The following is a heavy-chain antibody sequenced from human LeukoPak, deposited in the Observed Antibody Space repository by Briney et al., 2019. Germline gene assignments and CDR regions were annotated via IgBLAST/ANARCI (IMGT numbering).Heavy chain of an antibody. CDR3: ARESGYATATVDY. Sequence: PGGSLRLSCAASGFTFSSYAMHWVRQAPGKGLEYVSAISSNGGSTYYANSVKGRFTISRDNSKNTLYLQMDSLRAEDMAVYYCARESGYATATVDYWGQGTLVTVSS. V-gene: IGHV3-64*01. D-gene: IGHD4-17*01. CDR2: ISSNGGST. J-gene: IGHJ4*02. CDR1: GFTFSSYA.